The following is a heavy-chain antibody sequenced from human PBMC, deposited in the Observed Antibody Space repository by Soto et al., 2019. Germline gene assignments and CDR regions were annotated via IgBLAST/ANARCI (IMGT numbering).Heavy chain of an antibody. J-gene: IGHJ4*02. CDR1: GYTFTSYD. Sequence: QVQLVQSGAEVKKPGASVKVYCKASGYTFTSYDINWVRQANGQGLEWMGWMNPNSVNTGYAQKIQGRVTMTRNTSISTAYMELSSLRSEAKAVYYCARETSGSYRPDYWGQRTMVTVSS. V-gene: IGHV1-8*01. D-gene: IGHD1-26*01. CDR2: MNPNSVNT. CDR3: ARETSGSYRPDY.